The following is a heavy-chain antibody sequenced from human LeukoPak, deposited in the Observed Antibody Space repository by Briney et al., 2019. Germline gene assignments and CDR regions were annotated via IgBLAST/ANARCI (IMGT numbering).Heavy chain of an antibody. V-gene: IGHV1-2*02. CDR3: ASRGMDIIMVRGIGLSPPSTFDY. CDR1: GYTFAGYY. D-gene: IGHD3-10*01. J-gene: IGHJ4*02. CDR2: INPNSGGT. Sequence: ASVKVSCKASGYTFAGYYMHWVRQAPGQGLEWMGWINPNSGGTNYAQKFQGRVAMTRDTSISTAYMELSRLTSDDTAVYYCASRGMDIIMVRGIGLSPPSTFDYWGQGTLVTVSS.